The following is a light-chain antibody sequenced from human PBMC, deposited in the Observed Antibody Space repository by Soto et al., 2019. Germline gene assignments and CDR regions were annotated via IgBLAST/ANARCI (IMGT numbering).Light chain of an antibody. CDR2: GAS. CDR1: QSVYSN. V-gene: IGKV3D-15*01. Sequence: EIVMTQSPATLSVSPGERATLSCRASQSVYSNLAWYQQKPGQTPRLLIYGASTRATGIPARFSGSGAGTEFTLAISSLQSEDSAVYDCQQYNNWPPVTCGGGTKVEIK. CDR3: QQYNNWPPVT. J-gene: IGKJ4*01.